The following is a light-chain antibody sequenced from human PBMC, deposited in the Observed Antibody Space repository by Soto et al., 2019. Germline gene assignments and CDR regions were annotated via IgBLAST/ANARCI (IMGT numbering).Light chain of an antibody. CDR3: ISYTSSNTWV. V-gene: IGLV2-14*02. CDR1: SSDVGSYNL. CDR2: EVN. Sequence: QSALTQPASVSGSPGQSITISCTGTSSDVGSYNLVSWYQQHPGKAPKLMIYEVNNRPSGISNRFSGSKSGNTASLAISGLQAEDEADYYCISYTSSNTWVFGGGTKLTVL. J-gene: IGLJ3*02.